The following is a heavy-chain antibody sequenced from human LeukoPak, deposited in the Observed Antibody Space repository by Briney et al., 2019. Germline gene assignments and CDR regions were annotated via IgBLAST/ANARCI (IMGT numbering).Heavy chain of an antibody. CDR1: AFTFKNYS. CDR2: LSSTSRHI. Sequence: GGSLRLSCAASAFTFKNYSMNWVRQAPGRGLGWVSYLSSTSRHIFYADSVKGRFTISRDNSKNSLYLQMNSLRAEDTAVYYCARQVHYYMDVWGKGSTVTVSS. J-gene: IGHJ6*03. D-gene: IGHD2-2*01. V-gene: IGHV3-21*05. CDR3: ARQVHYYMDV.